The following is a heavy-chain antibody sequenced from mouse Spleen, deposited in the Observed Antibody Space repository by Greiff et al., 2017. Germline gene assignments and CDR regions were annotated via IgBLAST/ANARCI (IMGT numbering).Heavy chain of an antibody. J-gene: IGHJ3*01. Sequence: EVKVVESGGGLVKPGGSLKLSCAASGFTFSDYYMSWVRQTPEKRLEWVATISDGGSYTYYPDSVKGRFTISRDNAKNNLYLQMSSLKSEDTAMYYCARALTGTEIAYWGQGTLVTVSA. CDR1: GFTFSDYY. D-gene: IGHD4-1*01. V-gene: IGHV5-4*02. CDR2: ISDGGSYT. CDR3: ARALTGTEIAY.